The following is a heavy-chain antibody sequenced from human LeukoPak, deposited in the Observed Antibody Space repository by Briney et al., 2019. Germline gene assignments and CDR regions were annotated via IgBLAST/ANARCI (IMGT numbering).Heavy chain of an antibody. CDR1: GGTFSSYA. CDR2: IIPILGIA. CDR3: ADFSSGWYGGGY. J-gene: IGHJ4*02. D-gene: IGHD6-19*01. Sequence: ASVKVSCKASGGTFSSYAISWVRQAPGQGLEWMGRIIPILGIANYAQKFQGRVTITADKSTSTAYMELSSLRSEDTAVYYYADFSSGWYGGGYWGQGTLVTVSS. V-gene: IGHV1-69*04.